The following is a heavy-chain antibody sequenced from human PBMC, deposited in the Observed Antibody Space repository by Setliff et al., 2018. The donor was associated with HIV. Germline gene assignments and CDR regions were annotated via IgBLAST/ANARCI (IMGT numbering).Heavy chain of an antibody. CDR3: ARYRYYYDSSGYGRWFDP. J-gene: IGHJ5*02. D-gene: IGHD3-22*01. Sequence: SETLSLTCAVYGGSFSGYDWRWIRQPPGKGLQWIGEINHSGSTNYNPSLKSRVTISVDTSKNQFSLKLYSVTAADTAVYYCARYRYYYDSSGYGRWFDPWGQGTLVTVSS. CDR2: INHSGST. CDR1: GGSFSGYD. V-gene: IGHV4-34*01.